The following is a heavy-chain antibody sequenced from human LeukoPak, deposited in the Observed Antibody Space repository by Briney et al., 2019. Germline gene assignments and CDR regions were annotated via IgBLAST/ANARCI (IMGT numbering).Heavy chain of an antibody. J-gene: IGHJ3*02. CDR2: ISSSSSTI. Sequence: GGSLRLSCAASGFTFSSYSMNWVRQAPGKGLEWVSYISSSSSTIYYADSVKGRFTISRDNAKNSLYLQMNSLRAEDTAVYYCARDRSGRIAAAGLGAFDIWGQGTMVTVSS. D-gene: IGHD6-13*01. V-gene: IGHV3-48*04. CDR3: ARDRSGRIAAAGLGAFDI. CDR1: GFTFSSYS.